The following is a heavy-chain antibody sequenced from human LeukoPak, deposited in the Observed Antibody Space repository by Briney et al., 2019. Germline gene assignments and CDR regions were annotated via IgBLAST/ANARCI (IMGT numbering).Heavy chain of an antibody. Sequence: ASVKVSCKVSGYSLTELSMHWVRQAPGKGLEWMGGFDPEDGETIYAQKFQGRVTMTEDTSTDTAYMELSSMRSEDTAVYYCAAVKTYYYDTSGYYFPLNAFDIWGQGTMVTVSS. CDR3: AAVKTYYYDTSGYYFPLNAFDI. D-gene: IGHD3-22*01. CDR2: FDPEDGET. V-gene: IGHV1-24*01. CDR1: GYSLTELS. J-gene: IGHJ3*02.